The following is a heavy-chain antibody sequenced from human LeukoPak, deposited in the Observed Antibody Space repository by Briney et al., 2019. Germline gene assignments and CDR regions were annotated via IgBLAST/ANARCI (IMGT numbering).Heavy chain of an antibody. D-gene: IGHD2-15*01. CDR2: ISTSGSTI. Sequence: GGSLRLSCVVSGITFSSYEMNWVRQAPGKGLEWVSYISTSGSTIYYADSVKGRFTISRDNAKNSLYLQMNSLRDEDTAVYYCARCSGGSCPSWFDPWGQGTLVTVSS. V-gene: IGHV3-48*03. CDR3: ARCSGGSCPSWFDP. J-gene: IGHJ5*02. CDR1: GITFSSYE.